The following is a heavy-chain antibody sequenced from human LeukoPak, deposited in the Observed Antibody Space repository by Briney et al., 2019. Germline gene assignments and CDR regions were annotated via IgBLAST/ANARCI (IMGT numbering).Heavy chain of an antibody. CDR3: TRAYWVTMVRGVPGAFDI. V-gene: IGHV3-49*03. CDR2: IRSKAYGGTT. Sequence: GGSLRLSCAASGFTFSSYGMHWFRQAPGKGLEWVGFIRSKAYGGTTEYAASVKGRFTISRDDSKSIAYLQMNSLKTEDTAVYHCTRAYWVTMVRGVPGAFDIWGQGTLVTVSS. D-gene: IGHD3-10*01. CDR1: GFTFSSYG. J-gene: IGHJ3*02.